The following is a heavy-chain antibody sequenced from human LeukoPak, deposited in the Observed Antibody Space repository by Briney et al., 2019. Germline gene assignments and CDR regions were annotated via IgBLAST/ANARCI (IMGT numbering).Heavy chain of an antibody. CDR1: NYSLSSGHY. CDR2: VDHTGNT. D-gene: IGHD2-2*01. V-gene: IGHV4-38-2*02. J-gene: IGHJ4*02. Sequence: SETLSLTCSVSNYSLSSGHYWGWIRQLPGKGRHWIGIVDHTGNTHYNPSLRSGLVIQVDTSTNRFSLKLTSVTAADTAVYYCARFLSYHGSARHIDYWGQGALVTVS. CDR3: ARFLSYHGSARHIDY.